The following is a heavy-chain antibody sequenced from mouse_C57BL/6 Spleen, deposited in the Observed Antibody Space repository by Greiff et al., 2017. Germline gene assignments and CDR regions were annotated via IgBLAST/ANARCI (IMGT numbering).Heavy chain of an antibody. D-gene: IGHD1-1*01. V-gene: IGHV1-52*01. CDR2: IDPSDSET. CDR1: GYTFTSYW. Sequence: QVHVKQPGAELVRPGSSVKLSCKASGYTFTSYWMHWVKQRPIQGLEWIGNIDPSDSETHYNQKFKDKATLTVDKSSSTAYMQLSSLTSEDSAVYYCARRGSPYFDYWGQGTTLTVSS. J-gene: IGHJ2*01. CDR3: ARRGSPYFDY.